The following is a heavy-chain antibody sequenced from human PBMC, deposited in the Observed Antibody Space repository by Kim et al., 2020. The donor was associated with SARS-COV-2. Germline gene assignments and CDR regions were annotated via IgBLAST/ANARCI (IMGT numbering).Heavy chain of an antibody. D-gene: IGHD3-22*01. CDR1: GFTFDDYA. Sequence: GGSLRLSCAASGFTFDDYAMHWVRQAPGKGLEWVSLISGDGGSTYYADSVKGRFTISRDNSKNSLYLQMNSLRTEDTALYYCAKEAWYYYDSSGYEASLDYWGQGTLVTVSS. V-gene: IGHV3-43*02. J-gene: IGHJ4*02. CDR2: ISGDGGST. CDR3: AKEAWYYYDSSGYEASLDY.